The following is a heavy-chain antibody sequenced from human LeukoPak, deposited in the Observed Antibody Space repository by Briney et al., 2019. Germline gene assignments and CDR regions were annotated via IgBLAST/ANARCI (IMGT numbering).Heavy chain of an antibody. CDR1: GGSISSGSYY. Sequence: PSQTLSLTCTVSGGSISSGSYYWSWIRQPAGKGLEWIGRIYTSGSTNYNPSLKSRVTISVDTSKNQFSLKLSSVTAADTAVYYCARGARYSGSFDAFDIWGQGTMVTVSS. D-gene: IGHD1-26*01. CDR2: IYTSGST. V-gene: IGHV4-61*02. CDR3: ARGARYSGSFDAFDI. J-gene: IGHJ3*02.